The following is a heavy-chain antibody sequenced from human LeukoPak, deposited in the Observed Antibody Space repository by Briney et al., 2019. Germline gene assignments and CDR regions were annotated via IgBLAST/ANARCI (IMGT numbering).Heavy chain of an antibody. CDR3: ARESSEAFDI. J-gene: IGHJ3*02. Sequence: GGSLRLSCAASGFTVSSNYMSWVRQAPGKGLDWVAVIWYDGSNKNYADSVKGRFTISRDNSKNTLYLQMNSLRAEDTAVYFCARESSEAFDIWGQGTMVTVSS. D-gene: IGHD6-6*01. V-gene: IGHV3-33*08. CDR1: GFTVSSNY. CDR2: IWYDGSNK.